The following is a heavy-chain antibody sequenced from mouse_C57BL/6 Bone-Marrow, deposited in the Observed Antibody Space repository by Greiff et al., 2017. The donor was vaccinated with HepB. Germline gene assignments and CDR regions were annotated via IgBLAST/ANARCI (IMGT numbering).Heavy chain of an antibody. D-gene: IGHD4-1*01. V-gene: IGHV1-18*01. CDR1: GYTFTDYN. CDR2: INPNNGGT. J-gene: IGHJ3*01. Sequence: EVQLQQSGPELVKPGASVKISCKASGYTFTDYNMDWVKQSHGKSLEWIGDINPNNGGTIYNQKFKGKATLTVDKSSSTAYMELRSLTSEDTAVYYCARGGLGWFAYWGQGTLVTVSA. CDR3: ARGGLGWFAY.